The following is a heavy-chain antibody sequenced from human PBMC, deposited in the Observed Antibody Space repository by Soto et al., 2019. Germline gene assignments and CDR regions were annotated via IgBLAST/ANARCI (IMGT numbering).Heavy chain of an antibody. J-gene: IGHJ2*01. CDR2: INHSGSS. CDR3: ARMAGPWYFDL. Sequence: QVQLQQWGAGLLKPSETLSLTCAVHGGSFSGFYWTWIRQPPGKGLEWIGEINHSGSSNYNPPLKSRVTMSLDTSRYQFSLSLNSVTAADTAVYYCARMAGPWYFDLWGRGTLVTVSS. CDR1: GGSFSGFY. V-gene: IGHV4-34*01.